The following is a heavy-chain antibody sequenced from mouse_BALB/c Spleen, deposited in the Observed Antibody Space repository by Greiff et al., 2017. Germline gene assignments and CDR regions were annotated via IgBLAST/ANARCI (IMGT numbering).Heavy chain of an antibody. CDR2: IYPYNGGT. CDR1: GYTFTDYN. J-gene: IGHJ3*01. V-gene: IGHV1S29*02. D-gene: IGHD1-1*01. CDR3: ASHYYGSSWRFAY. Sequence: EVQLQQSGPELVKPGASVKISCKASGYTFTDYNMHWVKQSHGKSLEWIGYIYPYNGGTGYNQKFKSKATLTVDNSSSTAYMELRSLTSEDSAVYYCASHYYGSSWRFAYWGQGTLVTVSA.